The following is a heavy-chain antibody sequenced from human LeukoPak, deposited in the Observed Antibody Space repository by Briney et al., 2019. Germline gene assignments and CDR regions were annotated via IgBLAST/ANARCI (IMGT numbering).Heavy chain of an antibody. D-gene: IGHD3-22*01. CDR3: ARGSVVVITPSEGYFDY. CDR1: GGSFSGYY. J-gene: IGHJ4*02. Sequence: SETLSLTCAVYGGSFSGYYWSWIRQPPGKGLEWIGEINHSGSTNYNPSLKSRVTISVDTSKSQFSLKLSSVTAADTAVYYCARGSVVVITPSEGYFDYWGQGTLVTVSS. V-gene: IGHV4-34*01. CDR2: INHSGST.